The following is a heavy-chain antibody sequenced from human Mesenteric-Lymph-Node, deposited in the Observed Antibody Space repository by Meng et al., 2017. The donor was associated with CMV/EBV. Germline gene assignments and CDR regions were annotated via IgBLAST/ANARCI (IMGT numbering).Heavy chain of an antibody. V-gene: IGHV4-34*01. D-gene: IGHD3-3*01. Sequence: SETLSLTCAVYGGSFSGYYWSWIRQPPGKGLEWIGEINHSGSTNYNPSLKSRVTISVDTSKNQFSLKLSSVTAADTAVYYCASLYDFWSGLIPDYWGQGTLVTVSS. CDR2: INHSGST. CDR1: GGSFSGYY. CDR3: ASLYDFWSGLIPDY. J-gene: IGHJ4*02.